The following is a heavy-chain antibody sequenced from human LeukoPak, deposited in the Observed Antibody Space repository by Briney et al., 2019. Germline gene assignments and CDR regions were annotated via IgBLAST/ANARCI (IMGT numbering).Heavy chain of an antibody. Sequence: PGGSLRLSCAASGFTFSRYWMTWVRQAPGKGLEWVANIKGDGSKINYADSVRGRFTISTDNAKYSLDLQMNSLRVEDTALYYCARGSSGAGYYFDYWGLGTLVTVSS. CDR3: ARGSSGAGYYFDY. D-gene: IGHD3-22*01. V-gene: IGHV3-7*01. CDR1: GFTFSRYW. CDR2: IKGDGSKI. J-gene: IGHJ4*02.